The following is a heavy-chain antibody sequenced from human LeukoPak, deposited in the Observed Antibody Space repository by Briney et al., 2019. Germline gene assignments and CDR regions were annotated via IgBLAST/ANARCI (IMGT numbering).Heavy chain of an antibody. CDR2: VSYTGRT. V-gene: IGHV4-59*08. CDR3: ATFVVVTATFDY. CDR1: GGSLSGHY. Sequence: SETLSLTCTVSGGSLSGHYWSWIRQPPGKRLEWIGYVSYTGRTKYNPSLQSRVTISIDTSKSQFSLKLSSVTAADTAVYYCATFVVVTATFDYWGQGTLVTVSS. D-gene: IGHD2-21*02. J-gene: IGHJ4*02.